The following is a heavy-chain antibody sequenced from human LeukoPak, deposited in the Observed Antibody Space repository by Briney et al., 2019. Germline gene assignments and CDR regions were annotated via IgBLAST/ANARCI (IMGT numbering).Heavy chain of an antibody. CDR3: ARGVEPLAANTLAY. D-gene: IGHD1-14*01. CDR2: LYSDGNT. V-gene: IGHV3-53*01. Sequence: GGSLRLPCAASGFTVITNDMTWVRQAPGKGLEWVSVLYSDGNTKYADSVQGRFTISRDNSKNTLYLEMNSLSPDGTAVYYCARGVEPLAANTLAYWGQGTLVTVSS. CDR1: GFTVITND. J-gene: IGHJ4*02.